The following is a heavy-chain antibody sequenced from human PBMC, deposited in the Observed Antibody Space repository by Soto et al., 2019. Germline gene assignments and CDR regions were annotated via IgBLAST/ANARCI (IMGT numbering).Heavy chain of an antibody. D-gene: IGHD3-22*01. Sequence: QVQLVQSGAEVKKPGSSVKVSCTASGGTFTTFGIIWVRQAPGQGLEWMGGIIPMFGTSHYAQKFQGRVTITADESTRTVYMELSSLRSDDTAVYYCARFSPPRGYYAYWGQGTLVTVSS. CDR3: ARFSPPRGYYAY. CDR1: GGTFTTFG. V-gene: IGHV1-69*01. CDR2: IIPMFGTS. J-gene: IGHJ4*02.